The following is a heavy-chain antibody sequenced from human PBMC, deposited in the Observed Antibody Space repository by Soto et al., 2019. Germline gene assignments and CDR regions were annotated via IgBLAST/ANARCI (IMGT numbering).Heavy chain of an antibody. V-gene: IGHV3-23*01. CDR1: GFTFSSYA. J-gene: IGHJ6*02. Sequence: EVQLLESGGGLVQPGGSLRLSCAASGFTFSSYAMSWVRQAPGKGLEWVSAIRGSGGGTYYADSVKGRFTISRDNSKNTLYLKMNSLRAEDTAVYYCAKYYGDYGRYYYYYGMDVWGQGTTVTVSS. D-gene: IGHD4-17*01. CDR2: IRGSGGGT. CDR3: AKYYGDYGRYYYYYGMDV.